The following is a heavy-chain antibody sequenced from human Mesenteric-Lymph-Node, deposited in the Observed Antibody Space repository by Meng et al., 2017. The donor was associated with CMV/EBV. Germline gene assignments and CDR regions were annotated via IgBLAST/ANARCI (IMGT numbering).Heavy chain of an antibody. CDR1: GGSISSSSYY. Sequence: LQLQASGPGLVQPAGTLSLTSPISGGSISSSSYYWGWIRQPPGKGLEWIGSIYYSGSTYYTPSLKSRVTISVDTSKNQFSLKLSSVTAADTAVYYCARPHYYGSGSSPWFDPWGQGTLVTVSS. D-gene: IGHD3-10*01. V-gene: IGHV4-39*01. J-gene: IGHJ5*02. CDR2: IYYSGST. CDR3: ARPHYYGSGSSPWFDP.